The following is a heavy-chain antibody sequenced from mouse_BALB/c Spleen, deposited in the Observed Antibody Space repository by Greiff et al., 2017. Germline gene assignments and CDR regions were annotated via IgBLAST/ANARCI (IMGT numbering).Heavy chain of an antibody. J-gene: IGHJ2*01. CDR1: GFTFSSFG. D-gene: IGHD1-1*01. V-gene: IGHV5-17*02. CDR3: ARWAPLRSFDY. CDR2: ISSGSSTI. Sequence: EVKLVESGGGLVQPGGSRKLSCAASGFTFSSFGMHWVRQAPEKGLEWVAYISSGSSTIYYADTVKGRFTISRDNPKNTLFLQMTSLRSEDTAMYYCARWAPLRSFDYWGQGTTLTVSS.